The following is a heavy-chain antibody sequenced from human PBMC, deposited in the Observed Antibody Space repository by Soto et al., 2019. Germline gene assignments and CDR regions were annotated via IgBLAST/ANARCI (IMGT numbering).Heavy chain of an antibody. CDR1: GYTFTTHG. J-gene: IGHJ5*02. CDR3: ARALGYCRSGTCYREWFDP. V-gene: IGHV1-18*01. D-gene: IGHD2-15*01. Sequence: QVQLVQSGAEVKKPGASVKVSCKASGYTFTTHGISWVRKVPGQGLEWMGWVRGDNGHTNYAQSLQGRVTMTTDTSTNTAYMALRSMRSDDTAVYYFARALGYCRSGTCYREWFDPWGQGTLVNVSS. CDR2: VRGDNGHT.